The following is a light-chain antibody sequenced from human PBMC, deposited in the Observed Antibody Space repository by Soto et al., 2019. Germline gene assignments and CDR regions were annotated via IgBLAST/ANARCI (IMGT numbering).Light chain of an antibody. V-gene: IGLV1-44*01. Sequence: QAVLTQPPSASGTPGQRVTISCSGSSSNLGSNTVNWYQQLPVTAPKTLIYSNNQRPSGVHDRFSGSKSGTSASLAISGLQSEDEADYYCAAWDDSRNGNWVFGGGTKLTVL. CDR2: SNN. CDR1: SSNLGSNT. J-gene: IGLJ3*02. CDR3: AAWDDSRNGNWV.